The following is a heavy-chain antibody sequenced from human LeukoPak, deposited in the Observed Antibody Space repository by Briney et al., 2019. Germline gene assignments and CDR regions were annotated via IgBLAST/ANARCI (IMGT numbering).Heavy chain of an antibody. J-gene: IGHJ4*02. Sequence: GGSLRLSCAASGFTFSSYWMSWVRQAPGKGLEWVANIKQDGSEKYYVDSVKGRFTISRVNAKNSLYLQMNSLRAEDTAVYYCARDHFEGAVAAWGQGTLVTVSS. D-gene: IGHD6-19*01. CDR1: GFTFSSYW. CDR3: ARDHFEGAVAA. CDR2: IKQDGSEK. V-gene: IGHV3-7*01.